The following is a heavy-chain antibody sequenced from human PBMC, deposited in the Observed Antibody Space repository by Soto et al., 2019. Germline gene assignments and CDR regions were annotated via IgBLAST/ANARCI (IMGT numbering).Heavy chain of an antibody. CDR3: ARDPIYGSGSYYNYYYYGMDV. V-gene: IGHV1-2*04. J-gene: IGHJ6*02. CDR2: INPNSGGT. CDR1: GYTFTGYY. Sequence: GASVKVSCKASGYTFTGYYMHWLRQAPGQGLEWMGWINPNSGGTNYAQKFQGWVTMTRDTSISTAYMELSRLRSDDTAVYYCARDPIYGSGSYYNYYYYGMDVWGQGTTVTVSS. D-gene: IGHD3-10*01.